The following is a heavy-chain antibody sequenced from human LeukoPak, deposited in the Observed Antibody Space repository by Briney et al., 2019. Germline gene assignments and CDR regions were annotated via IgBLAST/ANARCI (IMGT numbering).Heavy chain of an antibody. V-gene: IGHV4-39*07. CDR3: ARTTGITGTGIFY. CDR1: GGSISSSSYY. CDR2: IYYSGST. Sequence: SETLSLTCTVSGGSISSSSYYWGWIRQPPGKGLEWIGSIYYSGSTYYNPSLKGRVTISVDTSKNQFSLKLSSVTAADTAVYYCARTTGITGTGIFYWGQGTLATVSS. J-gene: IGHJ4*02. D-gene: IGHD1-7*01.